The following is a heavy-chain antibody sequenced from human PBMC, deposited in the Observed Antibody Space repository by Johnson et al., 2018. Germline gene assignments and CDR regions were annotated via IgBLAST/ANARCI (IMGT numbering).Heavy chain of an antibody. CDR2: ISWTSGSI. CDR1: GFTFDDYA. Sequence: VQSGGGLVQPGRSLRLSCAASGFTFDDYAMHWVRQAPGKGLEWGSGISWTSGSIGYADSVKGRFTISRDNAKNSLYLQMNSLRAEDTALYYCAKDARGYSYGDDAFDIWGQGTMVTVSS. CDR3: AKDARGYSYGDDAFDI. J-gene: IGHJ3*02. D-gene: IGHD5-18*01. V-gene: IGHV3-9*01.